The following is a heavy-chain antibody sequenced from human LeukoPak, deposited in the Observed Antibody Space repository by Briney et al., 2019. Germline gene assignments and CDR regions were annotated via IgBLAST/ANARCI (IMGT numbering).Heavy chain of an antibody. CDR3: ARVARFGEYYFDF. CDR1: GFTFSSYA. V-gene: IGHV3-30*14. J-gene: IGHJ4*02. D-gene: IGHD3-10*01. CDR2: ISYDGSNK. Sequence: GGSLRLSCAASGFTFSSYAMHWVRQAPGKGLEWVAVISYDGSNKYYADSVKGRFTIPRDNSKNTLYLQLNSLRAEDTAVYYCARVARFGEYYFDFWGQGTLVTVSS.